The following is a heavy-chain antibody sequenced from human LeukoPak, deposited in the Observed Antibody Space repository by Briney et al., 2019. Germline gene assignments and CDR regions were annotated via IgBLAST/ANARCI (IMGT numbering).Heavy chain of an antibody. CDR1: GFIFSKYS. CDR3: AREDYMDV. J-gene: IGHJ6*03. Sequence: GGSLRLSCAGSGFIFSKYSFHWFRQAPGKGLQYVAVMSGDGARSFYAESAKGRFTIYRDISKNTVYLQMNSLRVEDMAVYYCAREDYMDVWGKGTTVIVTS. CDR2: MSGDGARS. V-gene: IGHV3-64*02.